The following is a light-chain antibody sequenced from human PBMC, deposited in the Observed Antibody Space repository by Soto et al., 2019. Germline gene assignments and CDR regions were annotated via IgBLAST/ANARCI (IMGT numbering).Light chain of an antibody. V-gene: IGKV1-5*03. Sequence: DIQMTQSPSTLSASVGEKDTNTCRAIQSISSWLAWYQQKPGKAPKLLIYKASSLESGVPSRFSGSGSGTEFTLTISCLQPDDFATYYCQQYNSYSPWTFGQGTKVDIK. CDR1: QSISSW. CDR3: QQYNSYSPWT. CDR2: KAS. J-gene: IGKJ1*01.